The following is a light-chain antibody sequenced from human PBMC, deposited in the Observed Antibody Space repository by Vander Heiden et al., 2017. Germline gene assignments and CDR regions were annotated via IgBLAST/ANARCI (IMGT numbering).Light chain of an antibody. Sequence: HSALTPPASVSGSPGQSITISCPGPSRDVGGYHLISWYQQHPGKATKLVIYEVSEQPSGVSKRFSGSKSGNTASLTIAGLQAEDEAEYFCCSYAAGDVVFGGGTKLTVL. J-gene: IGLJ2*01. CDR3: CSYAAGDVV. V-gene: IGLV2-23*02. CDR1: SRDVGGYHL. CDR2: EVS.